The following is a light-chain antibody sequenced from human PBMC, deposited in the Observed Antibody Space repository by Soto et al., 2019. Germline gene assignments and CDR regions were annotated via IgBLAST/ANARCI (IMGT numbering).Light chain of an antibody. CDR3: QQSDSSPCT. Sequence: DIQMTQSPSTLSASIGDRVTITCRATQSISDRLAWYRQKPGKAPTLLIYRASTLESGVSSRFSGSGSGTDFTLTISSLQPDDYETYYCQQSDSSPCTFGQGTKVEVK. CDR2: RAS. J-gene: IGKJ1*01. V-gene: IGKV1-5*03. CDR1: QSISDR.